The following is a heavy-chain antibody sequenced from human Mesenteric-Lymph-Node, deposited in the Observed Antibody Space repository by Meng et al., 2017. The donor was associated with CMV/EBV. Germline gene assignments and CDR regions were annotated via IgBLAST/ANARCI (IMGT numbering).Heavy chain of an antibody. Sequence: GESLKISCAASGFAFSDYVMHWVRQAPGKGLLWVSRISHDATVTTYADSVKGRFTISRDNANNLLYLQMNSLRAEDTAVYYCARDLFIADGGYWGQGTLVTVSS. CDR1: GFAFSDYV. V-gene: IGHV3-74*01. CDR3: ARDLFIADGGY. J-gene: IGHJ4*02. CDR2: ISHDATVT. D-gene: IGHD2-21*01.